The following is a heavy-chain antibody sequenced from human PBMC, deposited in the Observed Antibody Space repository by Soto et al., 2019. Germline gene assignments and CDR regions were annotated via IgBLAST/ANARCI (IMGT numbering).Heavy chain of an antibody. Sequence: QVQMVQSRTEVKRPGDSVKVSSKASGYTFTGYYVHWVRQAPGQGLQWMGWINPNSGDTYLAQRFQGRVTMNRDTSIGTAYMELRGLTSDDTAEYYCAKGGAIVAAGTRVYLYNAMDVWGQGTTVTVSS. J-gene: IGHJ6*02. V-gene: IGHV1-2*02. CDR2: INPNSGDT. CDR1: GYTFTGYY. D-gene: IGHD1-26*01. CDR3: AKGGAIVAAGTRVYLYNAMDV.